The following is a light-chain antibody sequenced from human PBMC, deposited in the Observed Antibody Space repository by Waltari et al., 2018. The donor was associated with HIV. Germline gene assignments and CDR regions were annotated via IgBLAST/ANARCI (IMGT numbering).Light chain of an antibody. J-gene: IGLJ3*02. Sequence: QSVLTQPPSVSGAPGQRVSISCTGSSSNIGAGYDVHWYQQLPGTAPKLLVFGSHYRPSGVPDRFSGSKSGTSASLAITGLQAEDEAYYYCQSYDNNLSGNWVFGGWTKLTVL. CDR2: GSH. CDR1: SSNIGAGYD. V-gene: IGLV1-40*01. CDR3: QSYDNNLSGNWV.